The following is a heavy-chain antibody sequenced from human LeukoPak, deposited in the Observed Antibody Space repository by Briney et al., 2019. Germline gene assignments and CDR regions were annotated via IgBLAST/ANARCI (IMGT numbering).Heavy chain of an antibody. CDR1: GGTFSSYA. D-gene: IGHD2-21*02. CDR3: ARDRDPICGGDCYSSYDY. V-gene: IGHV1-69*06. CDR2: IIPIFGTA. J-gene: IGHJ4*02. Sequence: SVKVSCKASGGTFSSYAISWVRQAPGQGPEWMGGIIPIFGTANYAQKFQGRVTITADKSTSTAYMELSSLRSEDTAVYYCARDRDPICGGDCYSSYDYWGQGTLVTVSS.